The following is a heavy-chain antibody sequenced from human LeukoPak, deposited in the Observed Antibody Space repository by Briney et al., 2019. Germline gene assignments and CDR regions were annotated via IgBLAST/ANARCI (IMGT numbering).Heavy chain of an antibody. Sequence: SETLSLTCIVSGYSISSGYYWGWIRQPPGKGLEWIGNIYHSGITYYNLYNPSHKSRVIISVDTSKDHFSLKLSSVTAADTAVYFCATLLSSSYYFDYWGQGTLVTVSS. J-gene: IGHJ4*02. D-gene: IGHD3-10*02. V-gene: IGHV4-38-2*02. CDR3: ATLLSSSYYFDY. CDR1: GYSISSGYY. CDR2: IYHSGIT.